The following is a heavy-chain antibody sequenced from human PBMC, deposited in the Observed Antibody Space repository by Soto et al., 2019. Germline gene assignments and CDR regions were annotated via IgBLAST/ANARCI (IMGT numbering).Heavy chain of an antibody. D-gene: IGHD6-19*01. CDR2: IYYSGST. CDR1: GGSISSSSYY. J-gene: IGHJ3*02. Sequence: QLQLQESGPGLVKPSETLSLTCTVSGGSISSSSYYWGWIRQPPGKGLEWIGSIYYSGSTYYNPSLRGRVTISVDTANNQFSLKLSSVTAADTAVYYCARHLFSSGWYLIWGQGTMVTVSS. CDR3: ARHLFSSGWYLI. V-gene: IGHV4-39*01.